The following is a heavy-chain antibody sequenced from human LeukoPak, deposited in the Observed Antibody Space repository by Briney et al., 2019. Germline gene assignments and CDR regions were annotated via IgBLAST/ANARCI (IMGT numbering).Heavy chain of an antibody. D-gene: IGHD2-21*02. CDR3: ARVLAYCGGDCYLRKAPNYYYYGMDV. V-gene: IGHV4-31*03. Sequence: SQTLSLTCTVSGGSISSGGYSWSWIRQHPGKGLEWIGYIYYSGSTYYNPSLKSRVTISVDTSKNQFSLKLSSVTAADTAVYYCARVLAYCGGDCYLRKAPNYYYYGMDVWGQGTTVTVSS. CDR2: IYYSGST. CDR1: GGSISSGGYS. J-gene: IGHJ6*02.